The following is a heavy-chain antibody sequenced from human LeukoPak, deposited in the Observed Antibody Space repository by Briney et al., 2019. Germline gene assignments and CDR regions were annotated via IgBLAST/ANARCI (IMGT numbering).Heavy chain of an antibody. V-gene: IGHV3-23*01. CDR1: GITLSNYG. D-gene: IGHD3-10*01. J-gene: IGHJ4*02. CDR2: LSGSGGGT. CDR3: AKRGVVIRVFLVGFHKEAYYFDS. Sequence: PGGSLRLSCAVSGITLSNYGMSWVRQAPGKGLEWVAGLSGSGGGTNYADSVQGRFTISRDNRKNTLYLQMNSLRAEDTAVYFCAKRGVVIRVFLVGFHKEAYYFDSWGRGALVTVSS.